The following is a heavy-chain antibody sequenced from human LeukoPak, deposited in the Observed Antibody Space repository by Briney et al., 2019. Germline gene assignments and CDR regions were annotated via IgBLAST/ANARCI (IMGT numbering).Heavy chain of an antibody. J-gene: IGHJ4*02. Sequence: SETLSLTCTVYGDSLSRSSWSWIRQPPGKELEWIGNIHDSGSAKYNPSLKSRVTISGDTSKNQVSLKLTSVTAADTAVYFCTRHRDYYDTWGPGTPVTVSS. CDR3: TRHRDYYDT. CDR1: GDSLSRSS. V-gene: IGHV4-59*08. D-gene: IGHD3-22*01. CDR2: IHDSGSA.